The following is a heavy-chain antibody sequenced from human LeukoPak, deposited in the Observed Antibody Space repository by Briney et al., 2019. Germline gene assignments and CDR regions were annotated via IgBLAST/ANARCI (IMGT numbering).Heavy chain of an antibody. D-gene: IGHD3-10*01. CDR2: ISSSSSTI. Sequence: PGGSLRLSCAASGFRFSSDAMNWVRQAPGKGLEWVSYISSSSSTIYYADSVKGRFTISRDNAKNSLYLQMNSLRAEDTAVYYCARGKAFDMDVWGKGTTVTVSS. CDR1: GFRFSSDA. J-gene: IGHJ6*03. CDR3: ARGKAFDMDV. V-gene: IGHV3-48*01.